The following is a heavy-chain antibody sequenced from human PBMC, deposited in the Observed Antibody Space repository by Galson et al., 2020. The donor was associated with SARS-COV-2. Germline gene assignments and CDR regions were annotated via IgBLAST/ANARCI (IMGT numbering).Heavy chain of an antibody. V-gene: IGHV1-69*01. CDR3: ARLYGYGSGMFYFDY. D-gene: IGHD3-10*01. J-gene: IGHJ4*02. Sequence: KISCKASGGTFSSYAISWVRQAPGQGHEWMGGIIPIFGTANYAQKFQGRVTITADESTSTAYMELSSLRSEDTAVYYCARLYGYGSGMFYFDYWGQGTLVTVSS. CDR2: IIPIFGTA. CDR1: GGTFSSYA.